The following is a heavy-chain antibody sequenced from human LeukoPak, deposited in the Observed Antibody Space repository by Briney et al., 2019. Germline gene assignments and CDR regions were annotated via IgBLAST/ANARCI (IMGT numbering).Heavy chain of an antibody. J-gene: IGHJ4*02. D-gene: IGHD1-26*01. CDR1: GASVSSNSAA. CDR2: TYYRSKWYN. CDR3: ARTIFSGSYYFDY. Sequence: TLSLPFAISGASVSSNSAAWNWIRQSPSRGLEWLGRTYYRSKWYNDYAVSVKSRITINPDTSKNQFSLQLNSVTPEDTAVYYCARTIFSGSYYFDYWGQGTLVTVSS. V-gene: IGHV6-1*01.